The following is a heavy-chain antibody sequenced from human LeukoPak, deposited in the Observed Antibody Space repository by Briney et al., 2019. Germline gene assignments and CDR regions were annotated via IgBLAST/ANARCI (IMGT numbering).Heavy chain of an antibody. CDR3: ARAPSVYYDFWSGYYTGGSGSNEYYFDY. Sequence: SETLSLTCAVHGGSFSGYYWSWIRQPPGKGLEWIGYIYYSGSTNYNPSLKSRVTISVDTSKNQFSLKLSSVTAADTAVYYCARAPSVYYDFWSGYYTGGSGSNEYYFDYWGQGTLVTVSS. D-gene: IGHD3-3*01. J-gene: IGHJ4*02. CDR1: GGSFSGYY. V-gene: IGHV4-59*01. CDR2: IYYSGST.